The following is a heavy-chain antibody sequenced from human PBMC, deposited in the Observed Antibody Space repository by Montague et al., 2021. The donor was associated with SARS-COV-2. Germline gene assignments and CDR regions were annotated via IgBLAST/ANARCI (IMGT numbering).Heavy chain of an antibody. V-gene: IGHV6-1*01. CDR3: AREGVVDVLFSFDS. J-gene: IGHJ4*02. D-gene: IGHD3-16*01. CDR2: N. Sequence: NDYTVSVKGRIALNPATSKNQFSLQLNSVTPEDTAVYYCAREGVVDVLFSFDSWGQGTLVTVSS.